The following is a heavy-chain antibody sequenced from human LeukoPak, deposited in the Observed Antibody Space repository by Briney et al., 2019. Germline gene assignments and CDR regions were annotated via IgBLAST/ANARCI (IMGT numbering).Heavy chain of an antibody. D-gene: IGHD3-22*01. CDR1: GYSFTSYW. V-gene: IGHV5-51*01. J-gene: IGHJ4*02. Sequence: GESLKISCKGSGYSFTSYWIGWVRQMPGKVLEWMGVIYPGDSDTRYSPSFQGQVTISDGKCNSNAYLQWSSLKPSDTAMYYCARTWARAYYYDTGGDGDFWGQRTVVTVSS. CDR3: ARTWARAYYYDTGGDGDF. CDR2: IYPGDSDT.